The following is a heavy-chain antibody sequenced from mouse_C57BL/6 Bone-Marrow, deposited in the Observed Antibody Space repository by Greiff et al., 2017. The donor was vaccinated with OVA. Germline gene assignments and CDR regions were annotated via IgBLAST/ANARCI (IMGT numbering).Heavy chain of an antibody. CDR1: GYTFTSYW. V-gene: IGHV1-61*01. CDR2: IYPSDSET. J-gene: IGHJ1*03. D-gene: IGHD1-1*01. CDR3: ARFYYGSSYGYFDV. Sequence: QVQLQQPGAELVRPVSSVKLSCKASGYTFTSYWMDWVKQRPGQGLEWIGNIYPSDSETHYNQKFKDKATLTVDKSSSTAYMQLSSLTSEDSAVYYCARFYYGSSYGYFDVWGTGTTVTVSS.